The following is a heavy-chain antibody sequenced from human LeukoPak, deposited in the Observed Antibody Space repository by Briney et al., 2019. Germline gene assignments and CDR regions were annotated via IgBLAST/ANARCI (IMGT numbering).Heavy chain of an antibody. CDR1: GYTFTGYY. V-gene: IGHV1-2*02. Sequence: ASVKVSCKASGYTFTGYYMHWVRQAPGQGLEWMGWINPNSGGTNYAQKFQGRVTMTRDTSISTAFMELSRLRSDNTAVYYCARVKTMIIVVRLFDYWGQGTLVTVSS. CDR3: ARVKTMIIVVRLFDY. D-gene: IGHD3-22*01. CDR2: INPNSGGT. J-gene: IGHJ4*02.